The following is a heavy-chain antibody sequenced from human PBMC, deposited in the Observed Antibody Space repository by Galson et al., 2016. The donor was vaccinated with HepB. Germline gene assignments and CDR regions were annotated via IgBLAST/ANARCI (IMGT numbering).Heavy chain of an antibody. Sequence: SLRLSCAASGFTFSSYALNWVRQAPGKGLEWVSYIGSRSSPIHYADSVKGRFTISRDNAKNTVYLQMSSLRVDDTAVYYCAKVGWREYDGYWGQGTLVTVSS. D-gene: IGHD3-10*01. CDR3: AKVGWREYDGY. CDR2: IGSRSSPI. V-gene: IGHV3-48*01. CDR1: GFTFSSYA. J-gene: IGHJ4*02.